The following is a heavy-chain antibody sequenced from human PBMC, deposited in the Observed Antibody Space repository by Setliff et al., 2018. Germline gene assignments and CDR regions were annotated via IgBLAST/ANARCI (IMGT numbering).Heavy chain of an antibody. V-gene: IGHV3-11*06. D-gene: IGHD2-15*01. J-gene: IGHJ5*02. CDR3: ARVNRQDVYGNDWFDP. Sequence: PGGSLRLSCAASGFIFSNYAMSWVRQAPGKGLEWISDIRPDGSETHYADSVKGRFTISRDNARNTLHLQMQNLGVEDTAVYYCARVNRQDVYGNDWFDPWGQGTLVTVSS. CDR2: IRPDGSET. CDR1: GFIFSNYA.